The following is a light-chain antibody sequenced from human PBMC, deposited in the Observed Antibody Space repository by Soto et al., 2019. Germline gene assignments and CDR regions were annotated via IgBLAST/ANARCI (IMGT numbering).Light chain of an antibody. CDR1: QSVSNW. V-gene: IGKV1-5*01. CDR3: QHYNSYSEA. J-gene: IGKJ1*01. CDR2: DAS. Sequence: DIQMTQSPSTLSASVGDRVTITCRASQSVSNWLAWYQQKPGKAPKLLIDDASSLESGVPSRFSGSGSGTEFTLTISSLQPDDFATYYCQHYNSYSEAFGQGTKVDIK.